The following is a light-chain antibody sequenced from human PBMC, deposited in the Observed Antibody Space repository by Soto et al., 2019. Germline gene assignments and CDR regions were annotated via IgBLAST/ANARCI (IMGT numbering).Light chain of an antibody. CDR3: SSYRSSSVV. V-gene: IGLV2-14*03. J-gene: IGLJ2*01. CDR1: SSDVGDYNY. CDR2: DVS. Sequence: QSALTQPASVSGSPGQSITISCTGTSSDVGDYNYVSWYQQHPGKAPKLMIYDVSNRPSGVSNRFSASKSGNTASLTISGLQAEDEADYYCSSYRSSSVVFGGGTKLTVL.